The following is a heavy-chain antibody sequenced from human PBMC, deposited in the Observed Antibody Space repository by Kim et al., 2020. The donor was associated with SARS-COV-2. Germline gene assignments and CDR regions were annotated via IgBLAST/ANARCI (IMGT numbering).Heavy chain of an antibody. CDR2: FDPIDGAT. CDR1: GYTLTNFS. CDR3: ATDLGYYYGSGSQTH. V-gene: IGHV1-24*01. J-gene: IGHJ4*02. Sequence: ASVKVSCKVSGYTLTNFSMHWVRQAPGQGLEWMGGFDPIDGATIYAQKFQGRVTMTEDTSTDTAYMELSSLRSEDTAVYYCATDLGYYYGSGSQTHWGQGTLVTVSS. D-gene: IGHD3-10*01.